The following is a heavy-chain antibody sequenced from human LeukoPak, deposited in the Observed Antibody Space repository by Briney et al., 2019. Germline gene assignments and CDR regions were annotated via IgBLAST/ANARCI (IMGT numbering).Heavy chain of an antibody. V-gene: IGHV4-39*07. Sequence: SETLPLTCTVSGDSISSSRSYWGWIRQPPGKTLEWIGSIYSRGNTYYNPSLKSRVIILIDTAKNHFSLNLSSVTAADTAVYYCARSDGYGLVGIWGQGTMVTVSS. CDR2: IYSRGNT. J-gene: IGHJ3*02. CDR1: GDSISSSRSY. D-gene: IGHD3-10*01. CDR3: ARSDGYGLVGI.